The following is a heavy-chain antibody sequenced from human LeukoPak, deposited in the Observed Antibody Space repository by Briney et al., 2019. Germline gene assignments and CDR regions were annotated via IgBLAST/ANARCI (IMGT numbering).Heavy chain of an antibody. CDR1: GFTFSSFD. CDR2: ISVSATNT. D-gene: IGHD3-22*01. Sequence: SGGSLRLSCAASGFTFSSFDMTRVRQAPGKGLEWVSTISVSATNTYYADSVKGRFTISRDNSKNTLYLQMNSLRADDTAVYYCATITSMRVVLISWGQGTLVTVSS. V-gene: IGHV3-23*01. CDR3: ATITSMRVVLIS. J-gene: IGHJ1*01.